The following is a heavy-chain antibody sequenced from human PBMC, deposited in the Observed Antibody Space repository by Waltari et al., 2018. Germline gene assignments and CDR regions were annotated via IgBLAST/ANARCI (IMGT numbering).Heavy chain of an antibody. CDR1: GFTFLNYG. CDR3: ARDSAPYSNYADAIDI. CDR2: IHKEGGEE. D-gene: IGHD4-4*01. V-gene: IGHV3-7*01. J-gene: IGHJ3*02. Sequence: EVQLVESGGGLVQPGGSLRVYCVASGFTFLNYGMSWVRQAPGKGLEWVASIHKEGGEEYYVDSVKGRFTVSRNNATNSLHLHMDSLRVEDTAIYYCARDSAPYSNYADAIDIWGQGTMVIVSS.